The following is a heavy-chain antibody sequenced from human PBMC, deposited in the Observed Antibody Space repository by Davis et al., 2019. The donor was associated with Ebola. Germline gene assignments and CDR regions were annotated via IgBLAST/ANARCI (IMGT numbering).Heavy chain of an antibody. CDR2: IYYSGST. CDR3: ARGGSSGYDFSVDY. CDR1: GGSVSSGSYY. Sequence: MPSETLSLTCTVSGGSVSSGSYYWSWIRQPPGKGLEWIGYIYYSGSTNYNPSLKSRVTISVDTSKNQFSLKLSSVTAADTAVYYCARGGSSGYDFSVDYWGQGTLVTVSS. D-gene: IGHD5-12*01. J-gene: IGHJ4*02. V-gene: IGHV4-61*01.